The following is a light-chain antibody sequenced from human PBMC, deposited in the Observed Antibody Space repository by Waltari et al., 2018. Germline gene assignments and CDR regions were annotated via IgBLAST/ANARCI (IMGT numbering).Light chain of an antibody. Sequence: DIQMTQSPSSLSASVGDRVNITCQASQDISNYLYWYQQKPGKAPNLLIYDASNLESGVPSRCSGSGSETDFTFTITSLQPEDIATYHCQQYANLPHTFGQGTRLEIK. CDR2: DAS. J-gene: IGKJ5*01. CDR1: QDISNY. V-gene: IGKV1-33*01. CDR3: QQYANLPHT.